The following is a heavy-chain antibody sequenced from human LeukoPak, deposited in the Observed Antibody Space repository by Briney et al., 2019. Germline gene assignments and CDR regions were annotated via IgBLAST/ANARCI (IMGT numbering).Heavy chain of an antibody. D-gene: IGHD3-3*01. CDR2: ISSSSSSYI. CDR1: GFTFSSYS. Sequence: GGSLRLSCAASGFTFSSYSMNWVRQAPGKGLEWVSSISSSSSSYIYYADSVKGRFTISRDNAKNSLYLQMNSLRAEDTAVYYCARDVDFWSGYHSFDWWGQGTLVTVSS. CDR3: ARDVDFWSGYHSFDW. V-gene: IGHV3-21*01. J-gene: IGHJ4*02.